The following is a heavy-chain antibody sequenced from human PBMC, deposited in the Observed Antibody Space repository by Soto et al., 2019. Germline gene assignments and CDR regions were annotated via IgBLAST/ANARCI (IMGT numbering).Heavy chain of an antibody. J-gene: IGHJ3*02. CDR1: GFTFSSYW. V-gene: IGHV3-7*01. CDR3: ARGENGDAFDI. D-gene: IGHD1-26*01. Sequence: GGSLRLSCAASGFTFSSYWMSWVRQAPGKGLEWVTNIKQDGSEKYYVDSVKGRFTISRDNAKNTLYLQMNSLRAEDTAVYYCARGENGDAFDIWGQGTMVTVSS. CDR2: IKQDGSEK.